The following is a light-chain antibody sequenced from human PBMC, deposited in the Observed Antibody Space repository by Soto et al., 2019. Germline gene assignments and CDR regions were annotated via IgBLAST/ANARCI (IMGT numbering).Light chain of an antibody. CDR2: QIS. CDR3: MTFAHFPRT. CDR1: QSLVYSDGNTY. V-gene: IGKV2-24*01. Sequence: DVVLTQTPLSSPVTLGQPASISCRSSQSLVYSDGNTYLSWLQQRPGQPPRLLIYQISNRFSGVPDRFSGSGAGTDFTLKISRVEAEDVGVYYCMTFAHFPRTFGQGTKVEIK. J-gene: IGKJ1*01.